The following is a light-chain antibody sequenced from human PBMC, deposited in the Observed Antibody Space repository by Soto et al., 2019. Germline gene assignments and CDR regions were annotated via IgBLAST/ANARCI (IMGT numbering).Light chain of an antibody. V-gene: IGLV2-14*01. J-gene: IGLJ1*01. Sequence: QSALTQPASVSGSPGQSITISFTGTSSDVGGYNYVSWYQQHPGKAPKLMIYDVSNRPSGVSNRFSGSKSGNTASLTISGLQAEDEADYYCSSYTSSSLYVFGTGTQVTVL. CDR3: SSYTSSSLYV. CDR2: DVS. CDR1: SSDVGGYNY.